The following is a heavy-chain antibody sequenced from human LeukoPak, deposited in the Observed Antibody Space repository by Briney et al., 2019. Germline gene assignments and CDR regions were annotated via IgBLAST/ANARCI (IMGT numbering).Heavy chain of an antibody. CDR2: IYHSGST. CDR1: GGSISSSNW. J-gene: IGHJ4*02. D-gene: IGHD1-26*01. CDR3: ARGDSGSYQFDY. Sequence: SETLSLTCAVSGGSISSSNWWSWVRQPPGKGLEWIGEIYHSGSTNYNPSLKSRVTISVDTSKNQFSLKLSSVTAADTAVYYCARGDSGSYQFDYWGQGTLVTVSS. V-gene: IGHV4-4*02.